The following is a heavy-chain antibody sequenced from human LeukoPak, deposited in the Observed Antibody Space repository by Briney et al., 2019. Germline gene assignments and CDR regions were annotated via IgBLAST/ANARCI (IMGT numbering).Heavy chain of an antibody. V-gene: IGHV1-69*13. J-gene: IGHJ6*02. CDR2: IIPIFGTA. Sequence: GASVKVSCKASGYTFTNYGMSWVRQAPGQGLEWMGGIIPIFGTANYAQKFQGRVTVTADESTSTAYMELSSLRSEDTAVYYCARGDRPLYSNYDYYYYGMDVWGQGTTVTVSS. CDR1: GYTFTNYG. CDR3: ARGDRPLYSNYDYYYYGMDV. D-gene: IGHD4-11*01.